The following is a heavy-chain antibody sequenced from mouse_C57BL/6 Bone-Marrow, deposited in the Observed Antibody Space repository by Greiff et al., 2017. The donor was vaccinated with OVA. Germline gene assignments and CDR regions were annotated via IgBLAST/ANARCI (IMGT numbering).Heavy chain of an antibody. V-gene: IGHV1-82*01. J-gene: IGHJ1*03. CDR3: TTVVAKWYFDV. CDR2: IYPGDGDT. D-gene: IGHD1-1*01. Sequence: LVESGPELVKPGASVKISCKASGYAFSSSWMNWVKQRPGKGLEWIGRIYPGDGDTNYNGKFKGKATLTADKSSSTAYMQLSSLTSEDSAVYFCTTVVAKWYFDVWGTGTTVTVSS. CDR1: GYAFSSSW.